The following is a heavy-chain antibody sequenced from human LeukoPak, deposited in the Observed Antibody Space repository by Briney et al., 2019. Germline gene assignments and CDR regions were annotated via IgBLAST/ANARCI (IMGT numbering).Heavy chain of an antibody. CDR1: GGSISSGSYY. D-gene: IGHD3-3*01. CDR3: ARGYYDFWSAVGFDY. V-gene: IGHV4-61*02. CDR2: IYTSGST. J-gene: IGHJ4*02. Sequence: SQTLPLTCTVSGGSISSGSYYWSWIRQPAGKGLEWIGRIYTSGSTNYNPSLKSRVTISVDTSKNQFSLKLSSVTAADTAVYYCARGYYDFWSAVGFDYWGQGTLVTVSS.